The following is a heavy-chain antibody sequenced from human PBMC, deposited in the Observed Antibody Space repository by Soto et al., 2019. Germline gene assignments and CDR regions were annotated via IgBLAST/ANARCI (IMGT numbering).Heavy chain of an antibody. D-gene: IGHD3-22*01. CDR3: ARAIGPTLFDY. J-gene: IGHJ4*02. CDR1: GFTFSSYD. V-gene: IGHV3-13*04. CDR2: IGTAGDT. Sequence: YCSASGFTFSSYDMHWVRQGPGKGLEWVSAIGTAGDTNYAGSVKGRFTISRENAKNSLYLQMNSLRAGDTAIYFCARAIGPTLFDYWGQGTLVTVSS.